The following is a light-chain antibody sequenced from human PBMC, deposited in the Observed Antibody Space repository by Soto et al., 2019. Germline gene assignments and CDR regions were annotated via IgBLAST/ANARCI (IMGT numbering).Light chain of an antibody. CDR2: DAS. V-gene: IGKV1D-13*01. J-gene: IGKJ4*01. CDR3: QQFNNHTLN. Sequence: IQITQSPSSLSASVGDRVTITCRASQGISSALAWYQQEPGKAPKLLIYDASSLESGVPSRFSGSGSGTDFTLTISSLQPEAFATYYCQQFNNHTLNFGGGTKVDIK. CDR1: QGISSA.